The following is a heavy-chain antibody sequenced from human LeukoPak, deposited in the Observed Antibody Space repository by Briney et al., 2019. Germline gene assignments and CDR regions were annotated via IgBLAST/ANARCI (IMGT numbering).Heavy chain of an antibody. Sequence: PGGSLRLSCAASGFTFSSYSMNWVRQAPGKGLEWVSSISSSSSYIYYADSVKGRFTISKDNSKNTLYLQMNSLRAEDTAVYYCAKSGCSSTSSYGLFSGWFDPWGQGTLVTVSS. D-gene: IGHD2-2*01. J-gene: IGHJ5*02. CDR3: AKSGCSSTSSYGLFSGWFDP. CDR2: ISSSSSYI. V-gene: IGHV3-21*04. CDR1: GFTFSSYS.